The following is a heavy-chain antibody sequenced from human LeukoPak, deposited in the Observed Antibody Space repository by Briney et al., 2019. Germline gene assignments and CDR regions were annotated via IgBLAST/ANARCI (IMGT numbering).Heavy chain of an antibody. D-gene: IGHD6-13*01. J-gene: IGHJ4*02. CDR1: GGSFSGYY. CDR3: ARGQGYSSSWYGKLIDY. V-gene: IGHV4-34*01. CDR2: INHSGST. Sequence: PSETLSLTCAVYGGSFSGYYWSWIRQPPGKGLEWIGEINHSGSTNYNPSLKSRVTISVDTSKNQFSLKLSSVTAADTAVCYCARGQGYSSSWYGKLIDYWGQGTLVTVSS.